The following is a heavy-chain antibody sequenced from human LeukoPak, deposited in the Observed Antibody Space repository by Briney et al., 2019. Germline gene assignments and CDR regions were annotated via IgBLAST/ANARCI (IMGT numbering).Heavy chain of an antibody. J-gene: IGHJ4*02. CDR3: ASTQMVVTAIPHFNY. CDR2: IFHTGNT. V-gene: IGHV4-59*11. CDR1: GGSISSHY. D-gene: IGHD2-21*02. Sequence: PSETLSLTCTVSGGSISSHYWCWIRQPPGMGLEWIGYIFHTGNTNYNTSSKRPVSISVDTSKNQFTMKLTSVTAAATAVYYCASTQMVVTAIPHFNYWGQGTLVTVSS.